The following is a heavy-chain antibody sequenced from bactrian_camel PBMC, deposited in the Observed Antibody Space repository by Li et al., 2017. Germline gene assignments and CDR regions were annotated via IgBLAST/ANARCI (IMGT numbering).Heavy chain of an antibody. V-gene: IGHV3-2*01. Sequence: HVQLVESGGGLVQPGGSLRLSCSASGFTFSSYYMSWVRQAPGKGLEWVSGILSRVDDTTTYAKSVKGRFTISIDVAKNTLYLQMNTLKPEDTGMYYCARGFPGERDYSRLSPTGCRWNLSGRGTQVTVS. D-gene: IGHD2*01. CDR1: GFTFSSYY. CDR2: ILSRVDDTT. J-gene: IGHJ4*01.